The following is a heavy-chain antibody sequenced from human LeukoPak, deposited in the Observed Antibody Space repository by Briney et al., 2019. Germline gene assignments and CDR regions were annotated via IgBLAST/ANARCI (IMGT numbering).Heavy chain of an antibody. D-gene: IGHD3-3*01. V-gene: IGHV3-74*01. CDR1: GFTFSSYW. Sequence: PGGSLRLSCAASGFTFSSYWMHWVRQAPGKGLVWVSRINSDGSSTSYADSVKGRFTISRGNAKNTLYLQMNSLRAEDTAVYYCARLLEYYDFWSGYYLDAFDIWGQGTMVTVSS. CDR3: ARLLEYYDFWSGYYLDAFDI. CDR2: INSDGSST. J-gene: IGHJ3*02.